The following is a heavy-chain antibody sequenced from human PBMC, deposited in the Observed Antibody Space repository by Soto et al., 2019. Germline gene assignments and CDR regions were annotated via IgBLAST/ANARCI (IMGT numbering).Heavy chain of an antibody. CDR3: ARGGTVLGSRFDP. D-gene: IGHD2-8*01. Sequence: VQLVESGGGLIQPGGSLRLSCAASGFTFSSYWMSWVRQAPGKGLEWVANIKQDGSEKYYVDSVKGRFTISRDNAKNSLYLQMNSLRAEDTAVYYCARGGTVLGSRFDPWGQGTLVTVSS. J-gene: IGHJ5*02. V-gene: IGHV3-7*01. CDR1: GFTFSSYW. CDR2: IKQDGSEK.